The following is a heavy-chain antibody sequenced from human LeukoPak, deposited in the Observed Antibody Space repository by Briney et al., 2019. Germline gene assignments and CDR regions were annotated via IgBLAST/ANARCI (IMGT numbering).Heavy chain of an antibody. CDR2: IYYSAST. J-gene: IGHJ3*02. CDR1: GGSISSYY. CDR3: ARGLRPDAFDI. Sequence: SETLSLTCTVSGGSISSYYWSWMRQPPGKGMECIGYIYYSASTNYNPSLKSRVTISVDTSKNQFSLKLSSVTAADTAVYYCARGLRPDAFDIWGQGTMVTVSS. V-gene: IGHV4-59*01. D-gene: IGHD3-16*01.